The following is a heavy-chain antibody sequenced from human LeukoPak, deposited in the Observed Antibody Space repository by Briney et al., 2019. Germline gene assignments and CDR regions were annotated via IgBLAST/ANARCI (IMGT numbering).Heavy chain of an antibody. D-gene: IGHD6-13*01. CDR2: INPNSGGT. J-gene: IGHJ5*02. CDR3: ASETAAAPLDP. Sequence: GASVKVSCKASGYTFTSYGISWVRQAPGQGLEWMGWINPNSGGTNYAQKFQGRVTMTRDTSISTAYMELSRLRSDDTAVYYCASETAAAPLDPWGQGTLVTVSS. V-gene: IGHV1-2*02. CDR1: GYTFTSYG.